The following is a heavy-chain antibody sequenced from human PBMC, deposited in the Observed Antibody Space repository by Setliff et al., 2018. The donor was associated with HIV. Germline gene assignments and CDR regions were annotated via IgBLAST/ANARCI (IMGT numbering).Heavy chain of an antibody. J-gene: IGHJ4*02. Sequence: TSETLSLTCTVSGDPIFIGGYYWSWIRQHPGGGLEWIGYIYHTGKTYYNPSLQSRIIMSVDESKNQFSLKLSSVTAADTAVYYCARSAYDILTGEWYFDYWGQGTLVTVSS. CDR3: ARSAYDILTGEWYFDY. CDR1: GDPIFIGGYY. D-gene: IGHD3-9*01. CDR2: IYHTGKT. V-gene: IGHV4-31*03.